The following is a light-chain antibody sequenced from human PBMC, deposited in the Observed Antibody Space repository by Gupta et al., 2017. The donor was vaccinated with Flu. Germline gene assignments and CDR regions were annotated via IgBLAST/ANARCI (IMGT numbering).Light chain of an antibody. J-gene: IGKJ2*01. CDR1: DNIKLNY. Sequence: TLAVSPVASATLTCKARDNIKLNYLGWFKQKPRQAPKLLIYAASTRHTVLSDRFCGGGFGKYLALTIARREQEDYAGYYSRQYGSKRWYNFGQGTHLEIK. CDR2: AAS. V-gene: IGKV3-20*01. CDR3: RQYGSKRWYN.